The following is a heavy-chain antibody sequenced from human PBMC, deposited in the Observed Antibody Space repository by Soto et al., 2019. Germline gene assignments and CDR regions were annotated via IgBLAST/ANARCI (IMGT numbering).Heavy chain of an antibody. CDR1: GFTFSTYG. V-gene: IGHV3-23*01. J-gene: IGHJ6*02. Sequence: EVQLLESGGGLVQPGASLRLSCAASGFTFSTYGMIWVRQAPGKGLEWVSSIRDSGGNTYYADSVNGRFTISRDNYKNMLYLQMNSLRAEDTAVYYCAKDGRGWPPDYYYCYTMDVWGQGTTVTVSS. D-gene: IGHD6-19*01. CDR2: IRDSGGNT. CDR3: AKDGRGWPPDYYYCYTMDV.